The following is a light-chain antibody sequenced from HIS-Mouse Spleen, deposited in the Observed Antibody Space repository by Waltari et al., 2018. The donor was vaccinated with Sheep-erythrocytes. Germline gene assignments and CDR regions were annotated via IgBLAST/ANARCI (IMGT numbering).Light chain of an antibody. V-gene: IGKV1-39*01. CDR1: QSISSY. CDR2: AAS. CDR3: QQSYSTPQFT. J-gene: IGKJ3*01. Sequence: IQMTQSPSSLSASVVDRVTITCRASQSISSYLNWYHQKPGKAPKLLIYAASSLQSGVPSRFSGSGSETDFTLTISSQQPEDFATYYCQQSYSTPQFTFGPGTKVDIK.